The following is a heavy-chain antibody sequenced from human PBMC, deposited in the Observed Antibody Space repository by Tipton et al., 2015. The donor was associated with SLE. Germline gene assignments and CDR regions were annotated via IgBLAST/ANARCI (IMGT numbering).Heavy chain of an antibody. Sequence: GSLRLSCAASGFTFSTYWMHWVRQVPGKGLVWVSRINGDGSSTSYADSVKGQFTISRDNAKNTLYLQMNSLRVEDTAVYYCARDMRGGVYSSSLAHWGQGILVTVSS. J-gene: IGHJ4*02. CDR3: ARDMRGGVYSSSLAH. CDR2: INGDGSST. D-gene: IGHD6-13*01. V-gene: IGHV3-74*01. CDR1: GFTFSTYW.